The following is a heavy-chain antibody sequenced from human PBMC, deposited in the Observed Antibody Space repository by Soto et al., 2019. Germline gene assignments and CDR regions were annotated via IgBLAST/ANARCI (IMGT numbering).Heavy chain of an antibody. J-gene: IGHJ3*02. V-gene: IGHV4-34*01. D-gene: IGHD1-1*01. CDR2: MSHSGGT. Sequence: QEQLQQWGAGLLKPSETLSLTCAVYGGFVSSGNYYWSWIRQPPGKGLEWIGEMSHSGGTHLNPSRKSRVTTSVDTSKNQFSLKMSSVTAADTALYYCARVERGTATTVVDAFDIWGPGTMVTVSS. CDR1: GGFVSSGNYY. CDR3: ARVERGTATTVVDAFDI.